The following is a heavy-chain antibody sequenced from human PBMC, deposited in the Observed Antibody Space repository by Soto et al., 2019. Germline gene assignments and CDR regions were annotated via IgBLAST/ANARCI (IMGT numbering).Heavy chain of an antibody. CDR2: ISAYNGNT. D-gene: IGHD3-9*01. CDR3: AREGDYDILTGYYTKYFFAY. V-gene: IGHV1-18*01. CDR1: GYTFTSYG. Sequence: ASVKVSCKASGYTFTSYGISWVRQAPGQGLEWMGWISAYNGNTNYAQKLQGRVTMTTDTSTSTAYMELRSLRSDDTAVYYCAREGDYDILTGYYTKYFFAYRSRGTLVTVSS. J-gene: IGHJ4*02.